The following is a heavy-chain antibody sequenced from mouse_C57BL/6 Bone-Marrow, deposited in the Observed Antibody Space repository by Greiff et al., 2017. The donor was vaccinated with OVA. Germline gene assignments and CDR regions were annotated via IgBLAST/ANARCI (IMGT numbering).Heavy chain of an antibody. CDR2: ISDGGSYT. CDR3: ARGVYYGSSYDY. J-gene: IGHJ2*01. D-gene: IGHD1-1*01. Sequence: EVKLEESGGGLVKPGGSLKLSCAASGFTFSSYAMSWVRQTPEKRLEWVATISDGGSYTYYPDNVKGRFTISRDNAKNNLYLQMSHLKSEDTAMYYCARGVYYGSSYDYWGQGTTLTVSS. V-gene: IGHV5-4*03. CDR1: GFTFSSYA.